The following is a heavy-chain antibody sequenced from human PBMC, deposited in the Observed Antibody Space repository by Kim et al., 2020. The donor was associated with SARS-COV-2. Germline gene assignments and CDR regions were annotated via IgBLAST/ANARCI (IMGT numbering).Heavy chain of an antibody. Sequence: GGSLRLSCAASGFTFSSYVMTWVRQAPGKVLEWVSSISNSGDSTYYADSVKGRFTISRDNSKNTLYLQMNSLRVEDTAIYHCAKDRVGVIPDAFDIWGQG. CDR2: ISNSGDST. D-gene: IGHD1-26*01. CDR3: AKDRVGVIPDAFDI. J-gene: IGHJ3*02. CDR1: GFTFSSYV. V-gene: IGHV3-23*01.